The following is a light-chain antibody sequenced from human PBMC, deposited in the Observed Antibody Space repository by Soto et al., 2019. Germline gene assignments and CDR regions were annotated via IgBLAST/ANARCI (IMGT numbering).Light chain of an antibody. V-gene: IGKV3-11*01. Sequence: EIVLTQSPGTLSFSPGERATLSCRASKSVSNNYLAWYQQKSGQAPRLLIYGASNRVTGIPDRFSGSGSGTDFTLTISSLEPEEFAVYYCQQRRSWPPTITFGQGTRLEIK. CDR3: QQRRSWPPTIT. CDR2: GAS. J-gene: IGKJ5*01. CDR1: KSVSNNY.